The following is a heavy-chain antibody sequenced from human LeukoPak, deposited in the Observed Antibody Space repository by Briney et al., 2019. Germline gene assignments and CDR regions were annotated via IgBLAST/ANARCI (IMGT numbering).Heavy chain of an antibody. CDR2: ISSSSSYI. CDR1: GFTFSSYS. J-gene: IGHJ4*02. V-gene: IGHV3-21*04. CDR3: TRNSGWYGIS. D-gene: IGHD6-19*01. Sequence: PGGSLRLSCAASGFTFSSYSMNWVRQAPGKGLEWVSSISSSSSYIYYADSVKGRFTMSRDNSKNIVYLQLSSLRPEDTAVYYCTRNSGWYGISRGQGTLVTVSS.